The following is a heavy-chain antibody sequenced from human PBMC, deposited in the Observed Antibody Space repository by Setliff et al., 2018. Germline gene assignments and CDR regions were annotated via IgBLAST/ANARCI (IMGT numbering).Heavy chain of an antibody. CDR2: ISPSGGYA. V-gene: IGHV1-46*01. CDR3: ARAPLESGYNYGQGHYFDY. J-gene: IGHJ4*02. CDR1: GYTFTTYY. D-gene: IGHD5-18*01. Sequence: ASVKVSCKASGYTFTTYYMHWVRQAPGQGLEWMGIISPSGGYANYAQKFQGRVTMTRDTSTSTVYMELSSLRSEDTAVYYCARAPLESGYNYGQGHYFDYWGQGTLVTVSS.